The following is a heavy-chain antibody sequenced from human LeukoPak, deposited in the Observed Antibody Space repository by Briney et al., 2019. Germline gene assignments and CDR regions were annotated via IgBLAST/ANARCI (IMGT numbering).Heavy chain of an antibody. V-gene: IGHV3-30*18. CDR2: ISYDGSNE. Sequence: GGSLRLSCAASGFSFRTYGMHWVRQAPGKGLEWVAIISYDGSNEAYADSVKGRFSISRDNSKNTLYLQMNSLRPEDTAVYYCAKDQHYDSNSLDVWGPETTGTVSS. CDR3: AKDQHYDSNSLDV. J-gene: IGHJ6*02. D-gene: IGHD3-22*01. CDR1: GFSFRTYG.